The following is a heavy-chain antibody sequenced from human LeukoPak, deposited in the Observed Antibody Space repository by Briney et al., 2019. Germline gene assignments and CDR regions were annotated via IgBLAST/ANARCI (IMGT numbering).Heavy chain of an antibody. V-gene: IGHV3-21*01. J-gene: IGHJ3*02. D-gene: IGHD2-2*01. CDR2: IGSSGGSI. CDR3: ARACSSFSCGTRGGVYAVDI. Sequence: PGASLRLSCSASGFTFNAYSMDWVRQAPGKGLEWVSFIGSSGGSISYADSVKGRFTISRENAKNSLYLQMSSLRAEDTAVYYCARACSSFSCGTRGGVYAVDIWGQGTTVTVSS. CDR1: GFTFNAYS.